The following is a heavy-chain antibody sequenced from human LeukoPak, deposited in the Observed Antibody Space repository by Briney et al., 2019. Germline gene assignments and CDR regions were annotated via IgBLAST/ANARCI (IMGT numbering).Heavy chain of an antibody. V-gene: IGHV3-21*01. Sequence: PGGSLRLSCAASGFTFSSYSMNWVRQAPGKGLEWVSSISSSSSYIYYADSVKGRFTISRDNAKNSLYLQMNSLRAEDTAVYYCARGVWGVTLSIDYWGQGTLVTVSS. CDR3: ARGVWGVTLSIDY. J-gene: IGHJ4*02. CDR2: ISSSSSYI. CDR1: GFTFSSYS. D-gene: IGHD3-10*02.